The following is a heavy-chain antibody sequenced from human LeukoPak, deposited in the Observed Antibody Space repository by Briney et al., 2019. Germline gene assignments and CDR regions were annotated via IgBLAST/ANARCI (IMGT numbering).Heavy chain of an antibody. CDR3: ARAYGGLIDY. J-gene: IGHJ4*02. V-gene: IGHV3-30*04. D-gene: IGHD3-16*01. Sequence: GSLRLSCEASGFTLNSYIMHWVRQAPGKGLEWVALISFDGRDKQYADSVKGRFTISKDNSKNTLYLQMNSLSGDDTSMYFCARAYGGLIDYWGQGTLVTVSS. CDR1: GFTLNSYI. CDR2: ISFDGRDK.